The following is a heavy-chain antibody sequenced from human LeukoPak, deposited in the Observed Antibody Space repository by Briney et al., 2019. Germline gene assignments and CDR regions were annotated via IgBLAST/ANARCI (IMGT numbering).Heavy chain of an antibody. V-gene: IGHV3-33*01. CDR2: VWFDGSKR. D-gene: IGHD2-21*02. J-gene: IGHJ5*02. CDR3: ALGSDCSS. Sequence: GGSLRLSCTVSGFIFSNSGMHWVRRAPGKGLEWVAVVWFDGSKRYYGDSVKGRFTISRDDSKNTVYLQMSSLRAEDTAVYYCALGSDCSSWGQGTLVTVSS. CDR1: GFIFSNSG.